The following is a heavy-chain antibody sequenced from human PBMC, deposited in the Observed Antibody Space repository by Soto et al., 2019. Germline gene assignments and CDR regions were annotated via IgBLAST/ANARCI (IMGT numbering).Heavy chain of an antibody. CDR3: ARWGPNIPVDY. CDR2: ISSSSSYT. CDR1: GFTFSDYY. Sequence: QVQLVESGGGLVKPGGSLRLSCAASGFTFSDYYMSWIRQAPGKGLEWVSYISSSSSYTNYADSVKGRFTISRDNAKNSLYLKMNSLRAEDTAVHYCARWGPNIPVDYWGQGTLVTVSS. V-gene: IGHV3-11*05. D-gene: IGHD3-16*01. J-gene: IGHJ4*02.